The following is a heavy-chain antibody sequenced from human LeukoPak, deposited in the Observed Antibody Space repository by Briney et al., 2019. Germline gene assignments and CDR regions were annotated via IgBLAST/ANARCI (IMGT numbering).Heavy chain of an antibody. CDR3: ARDRGITMVRGVPAAFDI. V-gene: IGHV1-8*03. D-gene: IGHD3-10*01. J-gene: IGHJ3*02. Sequence: ASVKVSCKASGYTFTSYDINWVRQATGQGLEWMGWMNPNSGNTGYAQKFQGRVTITRNTSISTAYMELSSLRSEDTAVYYCARDRGITMVRGVPAAFDIWGQGTMVTVSS. CDR1: GYTFTSYD. CDR2: MNPNSGNT.